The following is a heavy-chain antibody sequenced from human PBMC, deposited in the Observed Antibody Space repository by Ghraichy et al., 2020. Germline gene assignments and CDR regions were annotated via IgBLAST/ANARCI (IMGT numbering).Heavy chain of an antibody. CDR3: ARKSQLELFLDY. J-gene: IGHJ4*02. V-gene: IGHV1-69*13. CDR2: IIPIFGTA. D-gene: IGHD1-1*01. Sequence: SVKVSCKASGGTFSSYAISWVRQAPAQGLEWMGGIIPIFGTANYAQKFQGRVTITADESTSTAYMELSSLRSEDTAVYYCARKSQLELFLDYWGQGTLVTVSS. CDR1: GGTFSSYA.